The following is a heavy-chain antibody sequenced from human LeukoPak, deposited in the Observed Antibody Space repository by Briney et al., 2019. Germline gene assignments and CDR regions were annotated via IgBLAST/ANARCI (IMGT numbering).Heavy chain of an antibody. D-gene: IGHD3-22*01. J-gene: IGHJ4*02. Sequence: GGSLRLSCAASGFTFSSYGMHWVRQAPGKGLEWVAVISYDGSNKYYADSVKGRFTISRDNSKNTLYLQMNSLRAEDTAVYYCAKNGPYYDSSGYYLYYFDYWGQGTLVTVSS. CDR3: AKNGPYYDSSGYYLYYFDY. CDR2: ISYDGSNK. V-gene: IGHV3-30*18. CDR1: GFTFSSYG.